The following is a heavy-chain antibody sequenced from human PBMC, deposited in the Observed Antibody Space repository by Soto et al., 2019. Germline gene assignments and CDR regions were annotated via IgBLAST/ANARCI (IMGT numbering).Heavy chain of an antibody. J-gene: IGHJ1*01. CDR2: INHSGST. CDR3: ASGQIVATH. D-gene: IGHD5-12*01. V-gene: IGHV4-34*01. Sequence: SETLSLTCAVYGGSFSGYYWSWIRQPPGKGLEWIGEINHSGSTNYNPSLKSRVTISVDTSKNQFSLKLSSVTAADTAVYYCASGQIVATHWGQGTLVPVSS. CDR1: GGSFSGYY.